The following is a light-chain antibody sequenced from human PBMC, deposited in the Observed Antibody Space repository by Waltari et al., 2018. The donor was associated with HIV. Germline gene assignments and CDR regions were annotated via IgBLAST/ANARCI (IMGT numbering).Light chain of an antibody. V-gene: IGKV1-12*01. J-gene: IGKJ2*03. CDR3: QQANNFPHS. Sequence: DTQMTQSPSSVSASVGDRVTITGGASQSIGASVAWYQQKPDRTPKLLIFESARLQTGVLSMFSGSGSGTDFTLTSTSLQTEDLATFYCQQANNFPHSYGQGT. CDR1: QSIGAS. CDR2: ESA.